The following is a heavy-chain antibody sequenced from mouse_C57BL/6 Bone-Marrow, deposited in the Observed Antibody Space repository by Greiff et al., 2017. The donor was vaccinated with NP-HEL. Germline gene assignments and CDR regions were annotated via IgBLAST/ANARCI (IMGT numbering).Heavy chain of an antibody. CDR2: IDPETGGT. Sequence: QVQLQQSGAELVRPGASVTLSCKASGYTFTDYEMHWVKQTPVHGLEWIGAIDPETGGTAYNQKFKGKAILTADKSSSTAYMELRSLTSEDSAVYYCTPIYSYAMDYWGQGTSVTVSS. D-gene: IGHD2-1*01. J-gene: IGHJ4*01. CDR3: TPIYSYAMDY. V-gene: IGHV1-15*01. CDR1: GYTFTDYE.